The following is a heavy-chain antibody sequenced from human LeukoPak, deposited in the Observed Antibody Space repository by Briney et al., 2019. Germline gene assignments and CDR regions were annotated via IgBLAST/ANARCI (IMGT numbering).Heavy chain of an antibody. Sequence: SETLSLTCTVSGYSISSGYYWGWIRQPPGKGLEWIGYIYQSGSTYYNPSLKSRVTISIDTSKTQFSLDLTSVTPAETAVYYCARWIPSPIAGFDLWGQGILVTVSS. V-gene: IGHV4-38-2*02. CDR2: IYQSGST. CDR1: GYSISSGYY. D-gene: IGHD2-15*01. CDR3: ARWIPSPIAGFDL. J-gene: IGHJ4*02.